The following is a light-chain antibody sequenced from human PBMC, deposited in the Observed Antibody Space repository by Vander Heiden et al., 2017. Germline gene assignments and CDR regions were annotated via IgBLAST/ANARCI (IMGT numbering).Light chain of an antibody. V-gene: IGLV1-44*01. CDR2: SNN. CDR1: SSNIGSNT. CDR3: AAWDDSLNVV. Sequence: SVLTQPPSASGTPGHRVTLSCSGSSSNIGSNTVTWYQQLPGTAPKLLIYSNNRRPSGVPDRFSGSKSGTSASLAISGLQSEDEADYYCAAWDDSLNVVFGGGTKLTVL. J-gene: IGLJ2*01.